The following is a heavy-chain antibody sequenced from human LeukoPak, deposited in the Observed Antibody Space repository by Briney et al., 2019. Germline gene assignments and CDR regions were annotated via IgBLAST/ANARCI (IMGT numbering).Heavy chain of an antibody. CDR3: ARESCSSTSCLPLDV. Sequence: SETLSLTCTVSGGSISSSSYYWGWIRQPPGKGLEWIGSIYYSGSTYYNPSLKSRVTISVDTSKNQFSLKLSSVTAADTAVYYCARESCSSTSCLPLDVWGKGTTVTDSS. CDR1: GGSISSSSYY. CDR2: IYYSGST. V-gene: IGHV4-39*07. D-gene: IGHD2-2*01. J-gene: IGHJ6*04.